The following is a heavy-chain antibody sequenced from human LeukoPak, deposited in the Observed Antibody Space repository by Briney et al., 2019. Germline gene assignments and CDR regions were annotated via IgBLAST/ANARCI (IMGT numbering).Heavy chain of an antibody. V-gene: IGHV2-5*02. CDR3: AHSGYTYGWFDP. J-gene: IGHJ5*02. Sequence: SGPTLVKPTQTLTLTCTFSEFSLSTSEVGVGWIRQPPGKALEWLALIYWDDDKRYSPSLKRRLTITKDSSKNQVVLTMTNMDPADTATYFCAHSGYTYGWFDPWGQGTLVTVSS. CDR2: IYWDDDK. CDR1: EFSLSTSEVG. D-gene: IGHD5-18*01.